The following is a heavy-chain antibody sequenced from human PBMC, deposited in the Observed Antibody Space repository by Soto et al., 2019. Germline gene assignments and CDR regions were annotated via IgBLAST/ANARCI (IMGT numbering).Heavy chain of an antibody. V-gene: IGHV3-23*01. J-gene: IGHJ4*02. CDR3: EKGVVSGYDTGYFDY. CDR1: GFTFSSYA. Sequence: PGGSLRLSCAASGFTFSSYAMSWVRQAPGKGLAWVSAISGSGGSTYYADSVKGRFTISRDNSRNTRYLQMNSPRAEDTAVYYCEKGVVSGYDTGYFDYCGRGTLVPVSS. D-gene: IGHD5-12*01. CDR2: ISGSGGST.